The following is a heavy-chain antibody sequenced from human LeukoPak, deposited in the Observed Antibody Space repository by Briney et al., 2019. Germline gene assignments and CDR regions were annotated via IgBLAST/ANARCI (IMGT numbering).Heavy chain of an antibody. CDR3: AKERDTAMVTIDY. V-gene: IGHV3-30*02. CDR1: GFTFRSCG. CDR2: IRYDGSNK. J-gene: IGHJ4*02. Sequence: PGGSLRLSCAASGFTFRSCGMHWVRQAPGKGLEWVAFIRYDGSNKYYADSVKGRFTISRDNSKNPLYLQMNSLRAEDTAVYYCAKERDTAMVTIDYWGQGTLVTVSS. D-gene: IGHD5-18*01.